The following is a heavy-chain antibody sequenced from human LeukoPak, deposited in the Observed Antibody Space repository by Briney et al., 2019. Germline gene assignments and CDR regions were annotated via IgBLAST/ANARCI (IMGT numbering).Heavy chain of an antibody. CDR3: ARDLIIAAAGTNWFDP. D-gene: IGHD6-13*01. CDR2: ISSSSSYT. V-gene: IGHV3-11*06. CDR1: GFTFSDYY. J-gene: IGHJ5*02. Sequence: PGGSLRLSCAASGFTFSDYYMSWIRQAPGKGLEWVSYISSSSSYTNYADSVKGRFTISRDNAKNSLYLQMNGLRAEDTAVYYCARDLIIAAAGTNWFDPWGQGTLVTVSS.